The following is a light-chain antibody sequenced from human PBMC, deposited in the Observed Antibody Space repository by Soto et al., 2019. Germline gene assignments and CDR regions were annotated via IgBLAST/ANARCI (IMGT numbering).Light chain of an antibody. CDR1: QSVNNNY. CDR3: QQYGRSPLT. V-gene: IGKV3-20*01. Sequence: EIVLMQSPGTLSLSPGERGTLSCRASQSVNNNYLAWYQQKPGQAPRLLIFGASSRATGIPDRFSGSGSGTDFTLTISRLEPEDFAVYYCQQYGRSPLTFGQGTKVEMK. CDR2: GAS. J-gene: IGKJ1*01.